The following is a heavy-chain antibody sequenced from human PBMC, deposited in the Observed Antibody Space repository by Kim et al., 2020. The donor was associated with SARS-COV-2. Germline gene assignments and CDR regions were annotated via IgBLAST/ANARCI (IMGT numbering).Heavy chain of an antibody. CDR3: VTDSSPSY. V-gene: IGHV3-21*01. J-gene: IGHJ4*02. Sequence: IYIYSADSVKGRFTITRDNAKNSLYLKMNSLRAEDTAMYYCVTDSSPSYWGQGTLVTVSS. D-gene: IGHD3-22*01. CDR2: IYI.